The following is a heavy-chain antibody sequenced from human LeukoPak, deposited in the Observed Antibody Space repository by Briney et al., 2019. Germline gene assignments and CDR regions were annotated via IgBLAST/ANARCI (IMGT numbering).Heavy chain of an antibody. J-gene: IGHJ4*02. CDR3: AKGMATTRPSLDY. V-gene: IGHV3-43D*03. CDR1: GFTFDDYA. Sequence: GGSLRLSCAASGFTFDDYALHWVRQAPGKGLEWVSLISWDGGSTYYADSVKGRFTISRDNSKNSLYLQMNSLRAEDTALYYCAKGMATTRPSLDYWGQGTLVTVSS. CDR2: ISWDGGST. D-gene: IGHD5-24*01.